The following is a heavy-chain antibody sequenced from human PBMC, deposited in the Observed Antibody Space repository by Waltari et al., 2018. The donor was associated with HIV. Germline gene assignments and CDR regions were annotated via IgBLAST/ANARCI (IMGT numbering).Heavy chain of an antibody. J-gene: IGHJ5*02. CDR3: ARESEGYYASGTGNWFDP. D-gene: IGHD3-10*01. CDR2: ITSGGSST. V-gene: IGHV3-74*01. CDR1: GFTFSSYW. Sequence: EVQLVESGGGLVQPGGSLRLSCAASGFTFSSYWMHWVRQAPGKGLVGGSRITSGGSSTSYADSVKGRFTISRDNAKNTLYLQMNSLRAEDTAVYYCARESEGYYASGTGNWFDPWGQGTLVTVSS.